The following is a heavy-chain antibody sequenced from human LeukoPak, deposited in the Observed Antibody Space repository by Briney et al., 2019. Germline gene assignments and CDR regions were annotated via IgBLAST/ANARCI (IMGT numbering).Heavy chain of an antibody. J-gene: IGHJ6*03. D-gene: IGHD6-13*01. CDR2: ISAYNGNT. Sequence: GASVKVSCKASGYTFTSYGISWVRQAPGQGLEWMGWISAYNGNTNYAQKLQGRVTMTTDTSTSTAYMELRSLRSDDTAVYYCARVISSSWPTPDYYYYYMDVWGKGTTVTISS. CDR3: ARVISSSWPTPDYYYYYMDV. CDR1: GYTFTSYG. V-gene: IGHV1-18*01.